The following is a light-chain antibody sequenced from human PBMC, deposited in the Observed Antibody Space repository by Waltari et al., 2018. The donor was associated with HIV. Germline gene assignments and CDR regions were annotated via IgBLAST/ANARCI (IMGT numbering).Light chain of an antibody. CDR2: TNN. J-gene: IGLJ3*02. Sequence: QSVLTQPLSASGTLGHRVTISSSGSSSNLATNSVNWYQQHPGTAPKLLIYTNNQRPSGVPARFSGSKSGTSASLAISGLQSDDDADYYCATWDDSLNGWVFGGGTRLTVL. CDR1: SSNLATNS. V-gene: IGLV1-44*01. CDR3: ATWDDSLNGWV.